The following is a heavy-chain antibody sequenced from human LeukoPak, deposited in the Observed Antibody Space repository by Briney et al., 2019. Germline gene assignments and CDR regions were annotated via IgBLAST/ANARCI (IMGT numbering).Heavy chain of an antibody. J-gene: IGHJ4*02. CDR2: ISYDGSNK. CDR3: AKVPNDYYDSSGYDY. Sequence: PGRSLRLSCAASGFTFSSYAMRWVRQAPGKGLEWVAVISYDGSNKYYADSVKGRFTISRDNSKNTLYLQMNSLRAEDTAVYYCAKVPNDYYDSSGYDYWGQGTLVTVSS. V-gene: IGHV3-30-3*01. CDR1: GFTFSSYA. D-gene: IGHD3-22*01.